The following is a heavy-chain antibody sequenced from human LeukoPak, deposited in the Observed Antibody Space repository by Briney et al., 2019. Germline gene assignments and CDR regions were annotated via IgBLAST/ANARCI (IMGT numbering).Heavy chain of an antibody. CDR2: VYNSGEK. J-gene: IGHJ4*02. Sequence: PGGSLRLSCAASGFTVSSTYMSWVRQAPGKGLQCVSNVYNSGEKYYTDSVKGRFTISRDNSKNTLYLQMNSLRAEDTAVYYCARAYSSGWSHFDFWGQGTLVTVSS. CDR3: ARAYSSGWSHFDF. D-gene: IGHD6-19*01. V-gene: IGHV3-53*01. CDR1: GFTVSSTY.